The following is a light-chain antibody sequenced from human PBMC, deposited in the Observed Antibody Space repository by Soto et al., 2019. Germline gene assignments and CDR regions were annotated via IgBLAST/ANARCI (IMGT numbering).Light chain of an antibody. J-gene: IGLJ1*01. CDR3: GTWDSSLSAYV. V-gene: IGLV1-51*01. CDR2: DNP. CDR1: RSTLGRHS. Sequence: SVLTQPPAVSAAPGQKVTISCSGSRSTLGRHSVSWYQQVPRTAPKLLIYDNPKRPSGIPDRFSGSKSGTSATLGITGLQTGDEAVYYCGTWDSSLSAYVFGTGTKVTVL.